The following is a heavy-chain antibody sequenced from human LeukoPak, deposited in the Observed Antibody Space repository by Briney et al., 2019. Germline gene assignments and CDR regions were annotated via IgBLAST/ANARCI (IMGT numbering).Heavy chain of an antibody. Sequence: SETLSLTCTVSGGSISSYYWSWIRQPPGKGLEWIGYIYYSGSTNYNPSLKSRVTISVDTSKNQFSLKLSSVTAADTAVYYCARGKPYDSSGYYPDSHWYFDLWGRGTLVTVSS. D-gene: IGHD3-22*01. CDR2: IYYSGST. V-gene: IGHV4-59*01. J-gene: IGHJ2*01. CDR3: ARGKPYDSSGYYPDSHWYFDL. CDR1: GGSISSYY.